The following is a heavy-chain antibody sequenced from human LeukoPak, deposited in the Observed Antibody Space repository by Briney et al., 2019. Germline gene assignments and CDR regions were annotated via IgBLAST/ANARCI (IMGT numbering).Heavy chain of an antibody. Sequence: GGSLRPSCAASEFTFSIYGMHWVRQAPGKGLEWVAVISYDGSKEYYADSVKGRFTISRDNSKNTLYLQMNSLRAEDTAVYYCAKDPRQYCSSTTCYFNWFDPWGQGTLVTVSS. V-gene: IGHV3-30*18. CDR3: AKDPRQYCSSTTCYFNWFDP. J-gene: IGHJ5*02. CDR2: ISYDGSKE. CDR1: EFTFSIYG. D-gene: IGHD2-2*01.